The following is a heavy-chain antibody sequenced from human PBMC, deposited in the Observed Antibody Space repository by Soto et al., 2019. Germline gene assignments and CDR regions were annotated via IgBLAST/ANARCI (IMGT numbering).Heavy chain of an antibody. CDR1: GGTFSSYA. CDR3: AAWYNWDWELYYYGMDV. D-gene: IGHD1-7*01. J-gene: IGHJ6*02. CDR2: IIPIFGTA. V-gene: IGHV1-69*06. Sequence: QVQLVQSGAEVKKPGSSVKVSCKASGGTFSSYAISWVRQAPGQGLEWMGGIIPIFGTANYAQKFQGRVTITADKSRSTAYMERSSLRSEDTAVYYCAAWYNWDWELYYYGMDVWGQGTTVTFSS.